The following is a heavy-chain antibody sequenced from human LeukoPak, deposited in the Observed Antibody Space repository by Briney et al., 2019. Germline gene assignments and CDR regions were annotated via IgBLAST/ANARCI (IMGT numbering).Heavy chain of an antibody. V-gene: IGHV4-34*01. J-gene: IGHJ4*02. Sequence: SETLSLTCAVYGVSFSGYYWSWIRQPPGKGLEWIGEINHSGSTNYNPSLKSRVTISVDTSKNQFSLKLSSVTAADTAVYYCARPPIGDGPTYEDYWGQGTLVTVSS. CDR3: ARPPIGDGPTYEDY. CDR2: INHSGST. D-gene: IGHD5-24*01. CDR1: GVSFSGYY.